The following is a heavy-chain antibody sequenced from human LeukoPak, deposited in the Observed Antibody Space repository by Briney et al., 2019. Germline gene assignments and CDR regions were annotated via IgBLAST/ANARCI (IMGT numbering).Heavy chain of an antibody. D-gene: IGHD3-22*01. V-gene: IGHV3-11*06. J-gene: IGHJ3*02. CDR1: GFTFSDYY. CDR3: ARDWTYYYDSSGYCRAFDI. Sequence: PGGSLRLSCAASGFTFSDYYMSWIRQAPGRGLEWVSYVSSSSSYTNYADSVRGRFTISRDNAKDSLYLQMNSLRAEDTAVYYCARDWTYYYDSSGYCRAFDIWGQGTMVTVSS. CDR2: VSSSSSYT.